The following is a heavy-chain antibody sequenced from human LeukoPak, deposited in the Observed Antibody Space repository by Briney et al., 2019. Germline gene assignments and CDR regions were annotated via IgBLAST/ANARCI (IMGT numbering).Heavy chain of an antibody. D-gene: IGHD6-13*01. CDR1: GFTFSSYL. Sequence: GGSLRLSCAASGFTFSSYLMSWVRQAPGKGLEWVANIKQDGSEKYYVDSVKGRFTISRDNAKNSLYLQMNSLRVEDTAVYYCARSRWYRAVNYFDYWGQGTLVTVSS. J-gene: IGHJ4*02. CDR2: IKQDGSEK. CDR3: ARSRWYRAVNYFDY. V-gene: IGHV3-7*01.